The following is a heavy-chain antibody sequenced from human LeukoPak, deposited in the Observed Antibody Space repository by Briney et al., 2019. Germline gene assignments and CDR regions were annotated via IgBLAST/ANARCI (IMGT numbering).Heavy chain of an antibody. CDR1: GFTFSSYA. V-gene: IGHV3-30-3*01. J-gene: IGHJ4*02. D-gene: IGHD6-6*01. CDR2: ISYDGSNK. CDR3: ARKYVLGGIAAREGLDY. Sequence: PGGSLRLSCAASGFTFSSYAMHWVRQAPGKGLEWVAVISYDGSNKYYADSVKGRFTISRDNSKNTLYLQMNSLRAEDTAVYYCARKYVLGGIAAREGLDYWGQGTLVTVSS.